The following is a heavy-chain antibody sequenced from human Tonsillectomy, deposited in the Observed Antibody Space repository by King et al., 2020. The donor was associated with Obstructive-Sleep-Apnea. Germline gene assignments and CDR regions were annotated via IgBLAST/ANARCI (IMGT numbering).Heavy chain of an antibody. Sequence: VQLVESGGGLVQPGGCLRLACAAPGFTFRSKYMTWVRQAPGKGLEWGSVSYSGVSTYYADSVKGRFTISRDNSRNTLYLQMTSLSVEDTAVYYCASDIPDSYGKGGGMEVWGQGTTVTVSS. D-gene: IGHD5-18*01. J-gene: IGHJ6*02. CDR1: GFTFRSKY. V-gene: IGHV3-66*01. CDR2: SYSGVST. CDR3: ASDIPDSYGKGGGMEV.